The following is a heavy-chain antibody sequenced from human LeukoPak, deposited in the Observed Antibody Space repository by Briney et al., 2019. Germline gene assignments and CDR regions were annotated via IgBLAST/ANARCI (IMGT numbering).Heavy chain of an antibody. CDR2: ISWNSGSI. CDR3: VKASTHYYDSSANFDY. CDR1: GFTFDDYA. D-gene: IGHD3-22*01. Sequence: QLGRSLRLSCAASGFTFDDYAMHWVRQAPGKGLEWVSGISWNSGSIGYADSLKGRFTISRDNAKNSLYLQMNSLRAEDTALYYCVKASTHYYDSSANFDYWGQGTLVTVSS. V-gene: IGHV3-9*01. J-gene: IGHJ4*02.